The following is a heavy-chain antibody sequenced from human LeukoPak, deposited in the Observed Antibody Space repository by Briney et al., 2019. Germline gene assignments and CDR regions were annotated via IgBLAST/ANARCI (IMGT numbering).Heavy chain of an antibody. CDR1: GGSVSSGGYY. J-gene: IGHJ4*02. CDR3: ARGLSGPFDY. D-gene: IGHD3-10*01. V-gene: IGHV4-31*03. CDR2: IYYSGST. Sequence: PSETLSLTCTVSGGSVSSGGYYWSWIRQHPGKGLEWIGYIYYSGSTYYNPSLKSRVTISVDTSKNQFSLKLSSVTAADTAVYYCARGLSGPFDYWGQGTLVTVSS.